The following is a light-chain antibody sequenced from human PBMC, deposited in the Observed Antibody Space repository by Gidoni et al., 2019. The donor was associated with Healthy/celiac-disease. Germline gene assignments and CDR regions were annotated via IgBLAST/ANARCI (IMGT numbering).Light chain of an antibody. CDR2: GAS. Sequence: ELVMTQSPATLSVSPGERATLSCRASQSVSSNLAWYQQKPGQAPRLLIYGASPRATGIPARFSGSGSGTEFTLTISSLQSEDVAVYYCQQYKNWRPWTFGLGTKVEIK. V-gene: IGKV3-15*01. CDR3: QQYKNWRPWT. J-gene: IGKJ1*01. CDR1: QSVSSN.